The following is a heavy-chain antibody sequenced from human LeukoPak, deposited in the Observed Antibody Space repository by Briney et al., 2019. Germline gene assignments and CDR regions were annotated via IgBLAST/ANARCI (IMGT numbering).Heavy chain of an antibody. CDR1: GGSISSGDYY. J-gene: IGHJ4*02. CDR2: IYYSGST. Sequence: PSETLSLTCTVSGGSISSGDYYWSWIRQPPGKGLEWIGYIYYSGSTYYNPSLKSRVTISVDKSKNQFSLKLSSVTAADTAVYYCARLDDETAAADYWGQGTLVTVSS. CDR3: ARLDDETAAADY. D-gene: IGHD6-13*01. V-gene: IGHV4-30-4*01.